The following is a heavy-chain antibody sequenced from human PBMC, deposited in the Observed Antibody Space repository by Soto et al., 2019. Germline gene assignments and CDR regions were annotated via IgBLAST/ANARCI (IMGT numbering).Heavy chain of an antibody. CDR2: IYHSGST. CDR1: DGSISSGGYS. V-gene: IGHV4-30-2*01. CDR3: ARDRTIPSYYYYGMDV. Sequence: PSETLSLTCAVSDGSISSGGYSWSWIRQPPGKGLEWIGDIYHSGSTYYNPSLKSRVTISVDRSKNQFSLKLSSVTAADTAVYYCARDRTIPSYYYYGMDVWGQGTTVTVSS. J-gene: IGHJ6*02. D-gene: IGHD3-3*01.